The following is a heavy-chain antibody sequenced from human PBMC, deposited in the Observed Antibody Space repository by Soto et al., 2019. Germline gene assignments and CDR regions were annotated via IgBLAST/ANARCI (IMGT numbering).Heavy chain of an antibody. V-gene: IGHV4-31*03. J-gene: IGHJ3*02. CDR3: ARDDYYGSGSYAFDI. Sequence: SETLSLTCTVSGGPISSGGYYWSWIRQHPGKGLEWIGYIYYSGSTYYNPSLKSRVTISVDTSKNQFSLKLSSVTAADTAVYYCARDDYYGSGSYAFDIWGQGTMVTVSS. CDR1: GGPISSGGYY. D-gene: IGHD3-10*01. CDR2: IYYSGST.